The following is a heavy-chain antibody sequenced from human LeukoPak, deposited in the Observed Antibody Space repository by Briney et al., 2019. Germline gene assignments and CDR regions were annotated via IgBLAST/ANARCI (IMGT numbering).Heavy chain of an antibody. J-gene: IGHJ3*02. CDR2: INPNRGNT. Sequence: ASVKVSCKASGYTFTNYDIHWVRQATGQGPEWVAWINPNRGNTASAQKFQGGITVSRNTSTSTTYMELSSLRSDDTAVYYCARGLFVDYEKYDTFDIWGQGTKVTVAS. CDR3: ARGLFVDYEKYDTFDI. D-gene: IGHD4-17*01. CDR1: GYTFTNYD. V-gene: IGHV1-8*01.